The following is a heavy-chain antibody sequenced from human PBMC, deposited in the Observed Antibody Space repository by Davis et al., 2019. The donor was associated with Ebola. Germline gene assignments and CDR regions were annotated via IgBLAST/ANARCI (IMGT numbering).Heavy chain of an antibody. CDR3: ARLSRTYDYDILTGYSAKYYFDY. CDR1: GGSISSSSYY. Sequence: SETLSLTCTVSGGSISSSSYYWGWIRQPPGKGLEWIGSLYYSGSTYYNPSLKSRVTISVDTSKNQFSLKLSSVTAADTAVYYCARLSRTYDYDILTGYSAKYYFDYWGQGTLVTVSS. V-gene: IGHV4-39*01. D-gene: IGHD3-9*01. J-gene: IGHJ4*02. CDR2: LYYSGST.